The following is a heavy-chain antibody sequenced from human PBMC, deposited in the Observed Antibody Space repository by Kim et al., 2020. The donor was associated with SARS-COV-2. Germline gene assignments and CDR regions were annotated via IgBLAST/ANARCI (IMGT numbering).Heavy chain of an antibody. D-gene: IGHD3-22*01. CDR2: INHSGST. J-gene: IGHJ4*02. CDR1: GGSFSGYY. CDR3: ARFNYYDSSAFDY. V-gene: IGHV4-34*01. Sequence: SETLSLTCAVYGGSFSGYYWSWIRQPPGKGLEWIGEINHSGSTNYNPSLKSRVTISVDTSKNQFSLKLSSLTAADTAVYYCARFNYYDSSAFDYWGQGTLVTVSS.